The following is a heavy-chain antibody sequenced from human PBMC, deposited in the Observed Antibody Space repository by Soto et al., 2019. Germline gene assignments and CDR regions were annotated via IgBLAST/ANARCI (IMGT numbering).Heavy chain of an antibody. CDR3: ARGVGATNTLDH. J-gene: IGHJ4*02. CDR2: ISAGNGNT. Sequence: QAQLVQSGAEVKKPGAPVKVPCRASGYTFTSYGISWVRQAPGQGLEWMGWISAGNGNTNYAPMAQGRVTMTTATSTRTAYLELRSVRSHDTAVFCCARGVGATNTLDHWGQGTLVT. D-gene: IGHD1-26*01. CDR1: GYTFTSYG. V-gene: IGHV1-18*01.